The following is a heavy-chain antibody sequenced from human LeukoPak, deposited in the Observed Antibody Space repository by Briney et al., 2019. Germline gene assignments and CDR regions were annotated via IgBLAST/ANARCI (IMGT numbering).Heavy chain of an antibody. V-gene: IGHV3-30*18. Sequence: PGGSLRLSCAASGFTFSSYAMHWVRQAPGKGLEWVALISYDGSNKYYADSVKGRFTISRDNSKNTLYLQMNSLRAEDTAVYYCAKLKRSNCSSTSCYRYGGYYFDYWGQGTLVTVSS. CDR3: AKLKRSNCSSTSCYRYGGYYFDY. CDR2: ISYDGSNK. D-gene: IGHD2-2*01. CDR1: GFTFSSYA. J-gene: IGHJ4*02.